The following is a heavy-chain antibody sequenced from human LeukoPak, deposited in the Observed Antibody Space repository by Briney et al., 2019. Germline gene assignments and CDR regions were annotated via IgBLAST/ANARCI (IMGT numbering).Heavy chain of an antibody. Sequence: ASVKVSCKASGYTFTSYDINWVRQATGQGLEWMGWMNPNSGNTGYAQKFQGRVTITRNTSISTAYMELSSLRSEDTAVYYCARGLPYGGGWLSEFDYWGQGTLVTVSS. V-gene: IGHV1-8*03. CDR1: GYTFTSYD. D-gene: IGHD3-16*01. CDR2: MNPNSGNT. CDR3: ARGLPYGGGWLSEFDY. J-gene: IGHJ4*02.